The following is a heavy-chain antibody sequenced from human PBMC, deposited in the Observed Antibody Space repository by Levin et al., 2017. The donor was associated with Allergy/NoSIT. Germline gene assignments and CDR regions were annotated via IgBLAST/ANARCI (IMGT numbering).Heavy chain of an antibody. D-gene: IGHD4-23*01. Sequence: PGASVKVSCKASGGTFSSYAISWVRQAPGQGLEWMGRIIPILGIANYAQKFQGRVTITADKSTSTAYMELSSLRSEDTAVYYCAREPQSGNPVQPFDAFDIWGQGTMVTVSS. CDR1: GGTFSSYA. CDR3: AREPQSGNPVQPFDAFDI. V-gene: IGHV1-69*04. CDR2: IIPILGIA. J-gene: IGHJ3*02.